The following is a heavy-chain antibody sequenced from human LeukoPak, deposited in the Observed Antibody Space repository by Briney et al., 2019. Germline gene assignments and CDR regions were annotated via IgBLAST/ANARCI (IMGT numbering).Heavy chain of an antibody. CDR2: ISSSSSYI. J-gene: IGHJ4*02. CDR1: GFTFSSYS. D-gene: IGHD2-15*01. V-gene: IGHV3-21*01. CDR3: ARGDYSVPADY. Sequence: GGPLRLSCAASGFTFSSYSMNWVRQAPGKGLEWVSSISSSSSYIYYADSVKGQFTISRDNAKNSLYLQMNSLRAEDTAVYYCARGDYSVPADYWGQGTLVTVSS.